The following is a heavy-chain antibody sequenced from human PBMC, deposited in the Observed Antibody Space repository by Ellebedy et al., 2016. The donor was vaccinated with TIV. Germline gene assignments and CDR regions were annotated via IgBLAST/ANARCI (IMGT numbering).Heavy chain of an antibody. CDR1: GFTVSSNY. J-gene: IGHJ6*02. V-gene: IGHV3-66*01. D-gene: IGHD4-17*01. CDR2: IYSGGST. CDR3: ARDFAIYGDYTIYYYGMDV. Sequence: PGGSLRLSCAASGFTVSSNYMSWVRQAPGKGLEWVSVIYSGGSTYYADSVKGRFTISRDNSKNTLYLQMNSLRAEDTAVYYRARDFAIYGDYTIYYYGMDVWGQGTTVTVSS.